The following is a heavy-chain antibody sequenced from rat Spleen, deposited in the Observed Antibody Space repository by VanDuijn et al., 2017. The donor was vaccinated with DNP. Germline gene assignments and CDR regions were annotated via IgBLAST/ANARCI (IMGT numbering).Heavy chain of an antibody. D-gene: IGHD1-7*01. CDR1: GFIFSNYD. J-gene: IGHJ2*01. V-gene: IGHV5-25*01. Sequence: EVQLVESGGGLVQPGRSLQFSCAASGFIFSNYDMAWVRQAPTKGLEWVASISTSGGSTYYRDSVKGRFTISRDDAKSTLYLQMNSLRLEDTATYYCVKGLWGYWGQGVMVTVSS. CDR2: ISTSGGST. CDR3: VKGLWGY.